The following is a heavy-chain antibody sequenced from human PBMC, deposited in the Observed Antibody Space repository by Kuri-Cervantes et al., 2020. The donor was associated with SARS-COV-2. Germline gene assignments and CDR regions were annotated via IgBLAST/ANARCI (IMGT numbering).Heavy chain of an antibody. V-gene: IGHV3-7*01. CDR1: GFTFSSYW. J-gene: IGHJ1*01. CDR3: ARPSWRAAPSHFQH. Sequence: ETLSLTCAASGFTFSSYWMSWVRQAPGKGLEWVANIKQDGSEKYYVDSVKGRFTISRGNAKNSLHLQMNSLRAEDTAVYYCARPSWRAAPSHFQHWGQGTLVTVSS. D-gene: IGHD6-6*01. CDR2: IKQDGSEK.